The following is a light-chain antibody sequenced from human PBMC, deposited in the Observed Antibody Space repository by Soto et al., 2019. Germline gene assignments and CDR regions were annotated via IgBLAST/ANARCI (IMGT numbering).Light chain of an antibody. CDR2: GAS. CDR3: QQYGSSPPWYT. V-gene: IGKV3-20*01. CDR1: QSVSSSY. Sequence: EIVLTQSPGTLSLSPGERATLSCRASQSVSSSYLAWYQQKPGQAPRLLIYGASSRATGIPDRFSGSGFGTDFTLTISRLEPEDFAVYYCQQYGSSPPWYTFGQGTKLEIK. J-gene: IGKJ2*01.